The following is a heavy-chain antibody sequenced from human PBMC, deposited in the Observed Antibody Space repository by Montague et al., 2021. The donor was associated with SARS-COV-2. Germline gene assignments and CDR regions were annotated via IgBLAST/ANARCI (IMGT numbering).Heavy chain of an antibody. CDR2: INHSEST. Sequence: SETLSLTCAVYGGSFSNYYWTWIRQPPGKGLELIGEINHSESTNYNPSLKSRVTISVDTSKNQFSLTLSPVTAAAAAVYFCARGSVAARRHYFDIWGQGTLVTVSS. CDR3: ARGSVAARRHYFDI. CDR1: GGSFSNYY. V-gene: IGHV4-34*01. J-gene: IGHJ4*01. D-gene: IGHD6-6*01.